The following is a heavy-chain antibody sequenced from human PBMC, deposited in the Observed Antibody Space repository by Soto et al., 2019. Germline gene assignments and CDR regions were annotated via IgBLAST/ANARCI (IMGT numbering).Heavy chain of an antibody. CDR2: MNPNSGNS. V-gene: IGHV1-8*01. Sequence: QVQLVQSGAELKEPGASVKVSCTASEYTFANHDINWVRQAPGRGLEWMGWMNPNSGNSGFAQKFQDRVTMTRDTSRDTAYMELRNLSSEDTAVYYCARGWGRWPHEKPGDYWGQGTLVTVS. J-gene: IGHJ4*02. CDR1: EYTFANHD. D-gene: IGHD3-16*01. CDR3: ARGWGRWPHEKPGDY.